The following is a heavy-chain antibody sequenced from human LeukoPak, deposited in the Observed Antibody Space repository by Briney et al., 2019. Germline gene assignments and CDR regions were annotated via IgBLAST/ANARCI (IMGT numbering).Heavy chain of an antibody. CDR2: IRYDGSNK. V-gene: IGHV3-30*02. CDR1: GFTFSSYG. Sequence: GGSLRLSCAASGFTFSSYGMHWVRQAPGKGLECVAFIRYDGSNKYYADSVKGRFTISRDNSKNTLYLQMNSLRAEDTAVYYCAKDAGYSYGTDYWGQGTLVTVSS. D-gene: IGHD5-18*01. J-gene: IGHJ4*02. CDR3: AKDAGYSYGTDY.